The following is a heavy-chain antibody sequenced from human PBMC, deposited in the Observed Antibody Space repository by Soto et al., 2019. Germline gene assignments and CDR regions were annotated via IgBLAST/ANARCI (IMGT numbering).Heavy chain of an antibody. CDR3: AKMVGATLVDY. CDR1: GASISSTSSGAW. CDR2: IYHSGST. Sequence: QVQLQESGPRLVKPSGTLSLTCTVSGASISSTSSGAWWSWVRRPPAKGLEWIGEIYHSGSTNYNPSLTIRLTMSVDKSKNQFSQRLNSVTAADTAVYYCAKMVGATLVDYWGQGTLVTVSS. D-gene: IGHD1-26*01. V-gene: IGHV4-4*02. J-gene: IGHJ4*02.